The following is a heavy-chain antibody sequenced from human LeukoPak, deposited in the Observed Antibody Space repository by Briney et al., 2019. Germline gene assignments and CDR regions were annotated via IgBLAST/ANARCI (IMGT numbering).Heavy chain of an antibody. CDR2: INPKSGGT. CDR3: ARDLNWGGDY. Sequence: AAVKVSCKASGYTFTGYYIHWVRQAPGQGLEWMGWINPKSGGTNYAQKFQGRVTMTRDTSIITAYMGLSRLRFDDTAVYYCARDLNWGGDYWGQGTLVTVSS. V-gene: IGHV1-2*02. D-gene: IGHD7-27*01. J-gene: IGHJ4*02. CDR1: GYTFTGYY.